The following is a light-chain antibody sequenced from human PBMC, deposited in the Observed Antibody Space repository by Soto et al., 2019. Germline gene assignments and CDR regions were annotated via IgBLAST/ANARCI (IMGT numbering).Light chain of an antibody. J-gene: IGLJ1*01. CDR1: SSNIGINT. CDR3: EAWDDSLNGLYV. CDR2: TDN. Sequence: QSVLTQPPSASGTPGQRVTISCSGSSSNIGINTVNWYQQVPGTAPKLLIYTDNQRPSGVPDRFSGSKSGTSASLAISGLQSEDEADYYCEAWDDSLNGLYVFGTGTKVTVL. V-gene: IGLV1-44*01.